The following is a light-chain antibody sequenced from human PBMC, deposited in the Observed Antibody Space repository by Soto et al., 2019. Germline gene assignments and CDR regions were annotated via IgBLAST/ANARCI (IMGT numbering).Light chain of an antibody. V-gene: IGLV2-23*03. CDR1: SSDVGSYNL. J-gene: IGLJ2*01. CDR2: EGS. CDR3: CSYAGSSTFEV. Sequence: QSALTQPASVSGSPGQSITISCTGTSSDVGSYNLVSWYQQHPGKAPKLMIYEGSKRPSGVSNRFSGSKSGNTASLTISGLQDEDEAAYYCCSYAGSSTFEVFGGGTKLTVL.